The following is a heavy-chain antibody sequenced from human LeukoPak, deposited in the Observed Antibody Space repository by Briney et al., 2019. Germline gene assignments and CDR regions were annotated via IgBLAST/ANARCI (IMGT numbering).Heavy chain of an antibody. V-gene: IGHV3-23*01. CDR1: GFTFSSYA. CDR3: AKLPSYSNTFDY. J-gene: IGHJ4*02. Sequence: GGTLRLSCAASGFTFSSYAMSWVRQAPGKGLEWVSAISGSGGSTYYADSVKGRFTISRDNSKNTLYLQMNSLRAEDTAVYYCAKLPSYSNTFDYWGQGTLVTVSS. CDR2: ISGSGGST. D-gene: IGHD6-13*01.